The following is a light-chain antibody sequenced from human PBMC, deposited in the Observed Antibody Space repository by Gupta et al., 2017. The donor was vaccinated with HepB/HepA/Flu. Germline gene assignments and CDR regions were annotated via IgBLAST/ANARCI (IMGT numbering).Light chain of an antibody. CDR3: QQSYSTWT. CDR1: QSISSY. V-gene: IGKV1-39*01. J-gene: IGKJ1*01. CDR2: AAS. Sequence: DIQMTQSPSSLSASVGDRVTITCRASQSISSYLNWYQQKPGKAPKLLIYAASSLQSGVPSRFSGSGSGTDFTLTSSRLQHEDFENYYCQQSYSTWTFGQGTKVEIK.